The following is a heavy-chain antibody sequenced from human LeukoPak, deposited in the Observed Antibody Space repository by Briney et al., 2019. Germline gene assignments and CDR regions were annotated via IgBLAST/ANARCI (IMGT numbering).Heavy chain of an antibody. Sequence: GGSLRLSCAASGFTFSSYGMHWVRQAPGKGLEWVAVISYDGSNKYYADSVKGRFTISRDNSKNTLYLHMNSLRAEDTAVYYCARGKYTSGWYYFDYWGQGTLVTVSS. CDR1: GFTFSSYG. D-gene: IGHD6-19*01. CDR3: ARGKYTSGWYYFDY. J-gene: IGHJ4*02. V-gene: IGHV3-30*03. CDR2: ISYDGSNK.